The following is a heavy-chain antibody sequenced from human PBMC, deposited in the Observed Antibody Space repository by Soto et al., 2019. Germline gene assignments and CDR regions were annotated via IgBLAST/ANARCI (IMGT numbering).Heavy chain of an antibody. D-gene: IGHD6-25*01. CDR3: ARVIAAGNWFDP. J-gene: IGHJ5*02. Sequence: SETLSLTCTVSGGSISSGGYYWSWIRQHPGKGLEWIGYIYYSGSTYYNPSLKSRVTISVDTSKNQFSLKLSSVTAADTAVYYCARVIAAGNWFDPWGQGALVTVSS. CDR2: IYYSGST. CDR1: GGSISSGGYY. V-gene: IGHV4-31*03.